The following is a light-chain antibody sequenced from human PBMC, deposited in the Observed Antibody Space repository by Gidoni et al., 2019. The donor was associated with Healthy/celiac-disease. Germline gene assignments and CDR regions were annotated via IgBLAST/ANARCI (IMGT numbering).Light chain of an antibody. CDR2: KAS. J-gene: IGKJ1*01. CDR3: QQYNSYSRT. CDR1: QSISSW. V-gene: IGKV1-5*03. Sequence: ITMTQSTSTLSASVRDRVTITCRASQSISSWLAWYHQKPRKAPKLLIYKASSLESGVPSRCSGSGSGTEFTLTIISLQPDDFATYYCQQYNSYSRTFGQGTKVEIK.